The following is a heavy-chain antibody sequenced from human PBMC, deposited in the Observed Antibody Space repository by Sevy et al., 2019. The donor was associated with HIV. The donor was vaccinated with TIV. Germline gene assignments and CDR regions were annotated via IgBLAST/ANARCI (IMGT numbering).Heavy chain of an antibody. Sequence: ASVKVSCKASGYTFTSNYMHWVRQAPGQGLEWMGIINPSGVSASYAQKFQGRVTVTRDTSTSTVYMELSSLRSEDTAVYYCARDRAAAGKKYYYYGTDVWGQGTTVTVSS. J-gene: IGHJ6*02. CDR2: INPSGVSA. CDR1: GYTFTSNY. D-gene: IGHD6-13*01. CDR3: ARDRAAAGKKYYYYGTDV. V-gene: IGHV1-46*01.